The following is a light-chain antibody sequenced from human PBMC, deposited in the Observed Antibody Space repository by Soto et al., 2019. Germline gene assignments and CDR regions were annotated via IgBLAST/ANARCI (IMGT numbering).Light chain of an antibody. CDR2: DAS. CDR1: QSISTW. V-gene: IGKV1-5*01. CDR3: QQYKTFSQDT. J-gene: IGKJ2*01. Sequence: DIQMTQSPSTLSASVGDRVTITCRASQSISTWLAWYQQKPGKAPKFLIYDASSLESGVPSRFSGSGSGTEFTLTISSLQPDDFATYYCQQYKTFSQDTVGQGTKLEIK.